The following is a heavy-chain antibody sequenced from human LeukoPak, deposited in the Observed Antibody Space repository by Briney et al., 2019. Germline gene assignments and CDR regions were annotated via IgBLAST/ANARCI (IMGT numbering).Heavy chain of an antibody. CDR3: ARDHYGGNSWDWYFDL. D-gene: IGHD4-23*01. CDR2: IQHDGGRT. CDR1: GFSFSTYT. Sequence: GRSLRLSCAASGFSFSTYTMNWVRQAPGKGLERVAGIQHDGGRTYYADSVKGRFTISRDNSKNTLYLEMNSLTPEDTALYYCARDHYGGNSWDWYFDLWGRGILVTVSS. V-gene: IGHV3-30-3*01. J-gene: IGHJ2*01.